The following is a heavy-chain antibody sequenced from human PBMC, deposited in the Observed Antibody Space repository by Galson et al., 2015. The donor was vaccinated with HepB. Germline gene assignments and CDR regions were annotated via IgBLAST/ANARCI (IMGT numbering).Heavy chain of an antibody. D-gene: IGHD3-16*01. Sequence: SLRLSCAASGFTLSSYGMHWVRQAPGKGLEWVAAISYDGSNKYYADSVKGRFTISRDNSKNTLYLQMNSLRAEDTAVYYCAKRGNGMDVWGKGTTVTVSS. CDR2: ISYDGSNK. V-gene: IGHV3-30*18. CDR1: GFTLSSYG. CDR3: AKRGNGMDV. J-gene: IGHJ6*04.